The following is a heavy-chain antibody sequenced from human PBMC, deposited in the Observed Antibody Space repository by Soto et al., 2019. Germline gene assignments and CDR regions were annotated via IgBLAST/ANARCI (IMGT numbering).Heavy chain of an antibody. D-gene: IGHD3-9*01. CDR3: ARGHRYFDWLLSRYFQH. J-gene: IGHJ1*01. CDR1: GGSFSGYY. Sequence: QVQLQQWGAGLLKPSETLSLTCAVYGGSFSGYYWSWIRQPPGKGLKWIGEINHSGSTNYNPSLKSRVTISVDTSKNQFSLELSSVTAVDTAVYYCARGHRYFDWLLSRYFQHWGQGTLVTVSS. V-gene: IGHV4-34*01. CDR2: INHSGST.